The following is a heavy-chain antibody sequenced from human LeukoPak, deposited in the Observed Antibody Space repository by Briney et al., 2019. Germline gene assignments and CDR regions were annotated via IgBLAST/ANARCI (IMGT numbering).Heavy chain of an antibody. CDR1: GGSISSGGYY. V-gene: IGHV4-31*03. CDR2: IYYSGST. Sequence: SQTLSLTCTVSGGSISSGGYYWSWIRQHPGKGLEWIGNIYYSGSTYYNPSLKSRVTISVDTSKNQFSLKLSSVTAADTAVYYCARTIFGVVMNNWFDPWAREPWSPSPQ. J-gene: IGHJ5*02. CDR3: ARTIFGVVMNNWFDP. D-gene: IGHD3-3*01.